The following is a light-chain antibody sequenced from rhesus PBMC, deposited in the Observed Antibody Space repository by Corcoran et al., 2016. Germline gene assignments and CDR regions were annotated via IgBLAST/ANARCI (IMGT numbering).Light chain of an antibody. V-gene: IGKV1-22*01. CDR1: QSISSW. CDR2: KAS. CDR3: LQYSSSPLYS. Sequence: DIQMTQSPSSLSASVGDTVTITCRASQSISSWLDWYQRKPGKAPKLLIYKASSLQSGVPSRFSGSGSGTDFNLTISSLQPEDFATYYCLQYSSSPLYSFGQGTKVEIK. J-gene: IGKJ2*01.